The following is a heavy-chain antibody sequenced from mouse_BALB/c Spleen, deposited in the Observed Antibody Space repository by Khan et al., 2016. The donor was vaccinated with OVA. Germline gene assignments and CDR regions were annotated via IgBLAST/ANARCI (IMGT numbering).Heavy chain of an antibody. CDR1: GYSITSDYA. V-gene: IGHV3-2*02. CDR2: ISYSGST. D-gene: IGHD2-1*01. CDR3: ARDGTRYNYAMDY. Sequence: VQLQQSGPGLVKPSQSLSLTCTVTGYSITSDYAWNWIRQFPGNKLEWMGYISYSGSTNYNPALKSRISITRDPSKNQFFLQLNSVTTEDTATYYCARDGTRYNYAMDYWGQGTSVTVSS. J-gene: IGHJ4*01.